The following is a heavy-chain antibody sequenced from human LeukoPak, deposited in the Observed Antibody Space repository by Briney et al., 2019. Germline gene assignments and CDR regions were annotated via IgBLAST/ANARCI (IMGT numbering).Heavy chain of an antibody. Sequence: ASVKVSCKASGYTFTAYYMHWVRQAPGQGLEWMGRINPNSGGTNYAQKFQGRVTMTRDTSISTAYMELNRLTSDDTAVYYCAREENCSGGSCYYYWGQGTLVTVSS. J-gene: IGHJ4*02. D-gene: IGHD2-15*01. CDR1: GYTFTAYY. CDR3: AREENCSGGSCYYY. V-gene: IGHV1-2*06. CDR2: INPNSGGT.